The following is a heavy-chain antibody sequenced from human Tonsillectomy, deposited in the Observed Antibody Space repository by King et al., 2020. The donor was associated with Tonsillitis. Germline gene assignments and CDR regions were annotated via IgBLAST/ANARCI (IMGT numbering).Heavy chain of an antibody. CDR3: ARDVLGGFDY. D-gene: IGHD3-16*01. CDR1: GFSFSSYA. CDR2: IISTIKYI. J-gene: IGHJ4*02. V-gene: IGHV3-21*01. Sequence: EVQLVESGGGLVKPGGSLRLSCTASGFSFSSYAMNWVRQAPGKGLEWVSSIISTIKYIFYANSVKGRLTTSRDNAKNSLFLQMSGPRAGDTAVYYCARDVLGGFDYWGQGTLVPVSS.